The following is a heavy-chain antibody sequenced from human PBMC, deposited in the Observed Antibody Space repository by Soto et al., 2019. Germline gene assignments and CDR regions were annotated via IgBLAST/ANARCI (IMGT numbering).Heavy chain of an antibody. CDR3: ARQYQVLRMSFDI. CDR2: IYHSGST. V-gene: IGHV4-4*02. J-gene: IGHJ3*02. Sequence: QVQLQESGPGLVKPSGTLSLTCAVSSGSTSSPNWWTWVRQPPGKGLEWIGEIYHSGSTNYNPSLKSRVTISVDKSKNHFSLNLNSVTAADTAVYYCARQYQVLRMSFDIWGQGTMVTVSS. D-gene: IGHD2-2*01. CDR1: SGSTSSPNW.